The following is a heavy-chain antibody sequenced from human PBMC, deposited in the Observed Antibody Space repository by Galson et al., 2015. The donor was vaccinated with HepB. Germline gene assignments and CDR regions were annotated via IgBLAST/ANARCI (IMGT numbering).Heavy chain of an antibody. CDR1: GGSISSYY. CDR3: ARGLRGPDY. J-gene: IGHJ4*02. Sequence: QLQLQESGPGLVKPSETLSLICTVSGGSISSYYWSWIRQPPGKGLEWIGYIYYSGSTNYNPSLKSRVTISVDTSKNQFSLKLSSVTAADTAVYYCARGLRGPDYWGQGTLVTVSS. D-gene: IGHD5-24*01. V-gene: IGHV4-59*01. CDR2: IYYSGST.